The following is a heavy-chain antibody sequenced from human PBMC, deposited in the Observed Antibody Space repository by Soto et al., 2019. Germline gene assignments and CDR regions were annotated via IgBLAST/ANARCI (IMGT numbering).Heavy chain of an antibody. V-gene: IGHV3-15*07. D-gene: IGHD3-10*01. CDR3: TTAVRGVIITPHAFDI. Sequence: EVQLVESGGGLVKPGGSLRLSCAASGFTFSNAWMNWVRQAPGKGLEWVGRIKSKTDGGTTDYAAPVKGRFTISRDESKNTLYLQMNSLKTEDTAVYYCTTAVRGVIITPHAFDIWGQGTMVTVSS. CDR1: GFTFSNAW. CDR2: IKSKTDGGTT. J-gene: IGHJ3*02.